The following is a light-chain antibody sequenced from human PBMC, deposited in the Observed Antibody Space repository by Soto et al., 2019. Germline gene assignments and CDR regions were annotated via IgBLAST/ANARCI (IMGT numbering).Light chain of an antibody. J-gene: IGKJ1*01. Sequence: EIELTPAPGTLSLSPGERAPLSCRASQSISSGYLAWYQQKPGQAPRLLIYGASSRATGIPDRFSGSGSETDFTLTISRLEPEDFAVYYCQRYGTSLTWTFGQGTKVDI. CDR3: QRYGTSLTWT. CDR2: GAS. V-gene: IGKV3-20*01. CDR1: QSISSGY.